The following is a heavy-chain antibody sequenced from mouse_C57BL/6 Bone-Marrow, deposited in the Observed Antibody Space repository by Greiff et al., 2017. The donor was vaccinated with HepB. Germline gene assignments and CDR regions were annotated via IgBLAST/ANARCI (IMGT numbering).Heavy chain of an antibody. D-gene: IGHD2-14*01. J-gene: IGHJ3*01. CDR1: GFTFNTYA. CDR2: RSSKSSNYAK. V-gene: IGHV10-3*01. CDR3: VSVGDRAY. Sequence: EVKLVESGGGLVQPKGSLKLSCAASGFTFNTYAMHWVRQAPGKGLEWVACRSSKSSNYAKYDADSVKDRFTISREDSQIMRYLQMNNLKTEDTAMYYCVSVGDRAYWGKGTLVTVSA.